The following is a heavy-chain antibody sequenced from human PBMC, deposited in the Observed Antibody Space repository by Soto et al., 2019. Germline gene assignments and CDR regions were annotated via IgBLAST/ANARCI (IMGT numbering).Heavy chain of an antibody. Sequence: GGSLRISCASSGFTFSSYAMSWVRQAPGKGLEWVSAISGSGGSTYYADSVKGRFTISRDNSKNTLYLQMNSLRAEDTAVYYCAKLGADTAMVTAFSVDYWGQGTLVTVSS. V-gene: IGHV3-23*01. J-gene: IGHJ4*02. CDR1: GFTFSSYA. CDR3: AKLGADTAMVTAFSVDY. D-gene: IGHD5-18*01. CDR2: ISGSGGST.